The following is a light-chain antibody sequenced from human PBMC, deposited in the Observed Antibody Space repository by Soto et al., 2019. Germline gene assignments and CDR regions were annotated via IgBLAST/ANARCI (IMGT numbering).Light chain of an antibody. Sequence: EVVMTQSPATLSVSPGEGATLSCRASQSVSSYLAWYQQKPGQAPRLLIYGASTRATGIPARFSGSGSGTEFTLTISSLQSEDSVIYYCQQYGRSWTFGQGTKVDIK. V-gene: IGKV3-15*01. CDR3: QQYGRSWT. CDR1: QSVSSY. CDR2: GAS. J-gene: IGKJ1*01.